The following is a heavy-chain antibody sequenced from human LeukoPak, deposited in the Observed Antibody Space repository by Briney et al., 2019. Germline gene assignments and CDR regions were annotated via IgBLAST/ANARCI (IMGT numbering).Heavy chain of an antibody. Sequence: SETLSLTCTVSGGSISSYYWSWIRQPPGKGLEWIGYIYYSGSTDYNPSLKSRVTISVDTSKNQFSLKLSSVTAADTAVYYCARALLYYDSSGYGYWGRGTLVTVSS. J-gene: IGHJ4*02. CDR1: GGSISSYY. V-gene: IGHV4-59*01. D-gene: IGHD3-22*01. CDR2: IYYSGST. CDR3: ARALLYYDSSGYGY.